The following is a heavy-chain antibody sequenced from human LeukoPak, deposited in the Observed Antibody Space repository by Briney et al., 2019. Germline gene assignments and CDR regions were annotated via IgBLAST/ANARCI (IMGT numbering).Heavy chain of an antibody. Sequence: GGSLRLSCAASGFTFSSYEMNWVRQAPGKGLEWVSGLNWNGGSTRYADSVKGRFTISRDNAKNSLYLQMNSLRAEDTALCYCAKGRLRDGYYMDVWGKGTTVTVS. J-gene: IGHJ6*03. CDR1: GFTFSSYE. CDR2: LNWNGGST. V-gene: IGHV3-20*04. D-gene: IGHD5-24*01. CDR3: AKGRLRDGYYMDV.